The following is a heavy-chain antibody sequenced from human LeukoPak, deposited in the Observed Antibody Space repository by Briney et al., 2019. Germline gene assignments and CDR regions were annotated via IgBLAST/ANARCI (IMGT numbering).Heavy chain of an antibody. D-gene: IGHD2-2*02. CDR2: IYPDDSDS. CDR1: GYSFTGYW. CDR3: ARLYCSSTSCYTWYKGDFDY. Sequence: GESLKISCEASGYSFTGYWIAWVRQMPGKGLEWMGIIYPDDSDSRYSPSFQGQVTISADKSISTAYLQWSSLKASDTAMYYCARLYCSSTSCYTWYKGDFDYWGQGALVTVSS. J-gene: IGHJ4*02. V-gene: IGHV5-51*01.